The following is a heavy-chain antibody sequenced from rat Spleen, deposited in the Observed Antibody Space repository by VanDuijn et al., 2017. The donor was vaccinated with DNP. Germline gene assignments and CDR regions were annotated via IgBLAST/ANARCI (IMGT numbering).Heavy chain of an antibody. CDR1: GFTFSDCN. J-gene: IGHJ2*01. V-gene: IGHV5S10*01. Sequence: EVQLVESGGGLVRPGRSLKLSCATSGFTFSDCNMAWVRQAPKKGLEWVATILYDGGRTYYRDSVKGRFTVSRDNAKSILYLQMDSLRSEDTATYYCTRHYSSGDFDYWGQGLMVTVSS. D-gene: IGHD1-1*01. CDR2: ILYDGGRT. CDR3: TRHYSSGDFDY.